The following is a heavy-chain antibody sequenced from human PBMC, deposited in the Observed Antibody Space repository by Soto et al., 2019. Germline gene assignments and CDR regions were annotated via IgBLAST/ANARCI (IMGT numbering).Heavy chain of an antibody. CDR2: ISWNSGSI. CDR3: AKSDAFDI. V-gene: IGHV3-9*01. J-gene: IGHJ3*02. CDR1: GFTFDDYA. Sequence: EVQLVESGGGLVQPGRSLRLSCAASGFTFDDYAMHWVRQAPGKGLEWVSGISWNSGSIGYADSVKGRFTISRDNAKNPLYLQMNSLRAEDTALYYCAKSDAFDIWGQGTMVTVSS.